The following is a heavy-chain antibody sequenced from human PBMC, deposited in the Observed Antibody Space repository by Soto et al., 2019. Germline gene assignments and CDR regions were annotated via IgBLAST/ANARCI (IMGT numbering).Heavy chain of an antibody. J-gene: IGHJ4*02. CDR1: GFSLSTSGVG. CDR2: IYWDDDK. CDR3: AHSPRITVTTLYYFDY. Sequence: QITLKESGPTLVKPTQTLTLTCTFSGFSLSTSGVGVGWIRQPPGKALEWLALIYWDDDKRYSPSLKNRLTITXXTXKXXVVLTMTTMDPVDTATYYCAHSPRITVTTLYYFDYWGQGTLVTVSS. D-gene: IGHD4-17*01. V-gene: IGHV2-5*02.